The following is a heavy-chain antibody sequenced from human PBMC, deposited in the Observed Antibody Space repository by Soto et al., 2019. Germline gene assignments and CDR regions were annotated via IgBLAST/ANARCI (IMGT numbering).Heavy chain of an antibody. J-gene: IGHJ4*02. V-gene: IGHV1-18*01. CDR3: ARGTTVETGSY. Sequence: QVQLVQSGAEVKKPGASVKVSCKASGYTFTSSGISWVRQAPGQGLAWLGWISAYNGHTTYAQKRQGRGPMTTDTATSTGYRELRSLGSDDTAVDYCARGTTVETGSYWGKGTLVTVSS. D-gene: IGHD4-17*01. CDR2: ISAYNGHT. CDR1: GYTFTSSG.